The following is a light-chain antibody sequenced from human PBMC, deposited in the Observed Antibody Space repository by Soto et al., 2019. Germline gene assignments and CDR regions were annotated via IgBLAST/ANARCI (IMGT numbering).Light chain of an antibody. J-gene: IGKJ2*01. V-gene: IGKV1-5*01. Sequence: DIQMTQSPSTLSASVGDRVTITCRASQSISRWSAWYQQKPGKAPKLLIYDASSLQSGVPSRFSGGGSGTELTLTISSLQPDDFATYYCQQYDSYPYTLGQGTKVDSK. CDR3: QQYDSYPYT. CDR1: QSISRW. CDR2: DAS.